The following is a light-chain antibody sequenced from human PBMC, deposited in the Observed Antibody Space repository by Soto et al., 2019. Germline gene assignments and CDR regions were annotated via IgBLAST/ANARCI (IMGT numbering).Light chain of an antibody. Sequence: DIQMTQSPSTLSASVGDRVTITCRASQSISCGLAWYQQKPGKAPKVLIYHASSMETDVPSRFIGCGSGTDFTLTIDSLQPYDFATYCCQQFNYYPCTFGQGTTLEI. CDR2: HAS. CDR1: QSISCG. J-gene: IGKJ2*02. V-gene: IGKV1-5*01. CDR3: QQFNYYPCT.